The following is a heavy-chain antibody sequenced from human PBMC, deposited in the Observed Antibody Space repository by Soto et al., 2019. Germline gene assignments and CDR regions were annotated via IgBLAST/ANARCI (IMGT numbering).Heavy chain of an antibody. CDR2: INAGSGNT. CDR1: GYTFTTYA. Sequence: GASVKVSCKASGYTFTTYAMHWVRQAPGQRLEWMGWINAGSGNTKYSQKFQGRVTITRDTSASTAYMELSSLRSEDTAVYYCARDRSVAVAGPGWFDPWGQGTLVPVSS. CDR3: ARDRSVAVAGPGWFDP. V-gene: IGHV1-3*01. D-gene: IGHD6-19*01. J-gene: IGHJ5*02.